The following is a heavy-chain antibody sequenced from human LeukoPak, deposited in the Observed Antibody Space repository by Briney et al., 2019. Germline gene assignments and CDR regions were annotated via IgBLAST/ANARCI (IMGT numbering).Heavy chain of an antibody. Sequence: GGSLRLSCATSGLTFNNYVMTWVRQAPEKGLEWVSSISSSGRSTYYADSVRGRFTISRDNSKNTLFLQMNTLRADDTAVYYCAKEVRYLDYWGRGTLVTVSS. D-gene: IGHD1-1*01. V-gene: IGHV3-23*01. CDR2: ISSSGRST. CDR1: GLTFNNYV. CDR3: AKEVRYLDY. J-gene: IGHJ4*02.